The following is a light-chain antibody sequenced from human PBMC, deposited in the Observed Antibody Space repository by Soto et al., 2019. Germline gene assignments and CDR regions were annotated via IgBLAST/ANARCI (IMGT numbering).Light chain of an antibody. CDR1: SSDVGGYKY. V-gene: IGLV2-14*01. Sequence: QSALPQPASVSGSPGQSITISCTGTSSDVGGYKYVSWYQQHPGKAPKLVIYDVSKRPSGVSNRFSGSKSGNTASLTISGLQAEDEADYYCSSYTSNSTTVFGGGTQLTV. CDR2: DVS. J-gene: IGLJ7*01. CDR3: SSYTSNSTTV.